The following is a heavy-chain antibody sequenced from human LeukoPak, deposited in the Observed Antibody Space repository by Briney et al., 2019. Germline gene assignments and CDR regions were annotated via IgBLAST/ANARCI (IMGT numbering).Heavy chain of an antibody. Sequence: SVKVSCKASGGTFSSYAISWVRQAPGQGLEWMGRIIPIIGTANYAQKFQGRVTITTDESTSTAYMELSSLRSEDTAVYYCATCYGGRNNPLYYYYYMDVWGKGTTVTVSS. V-gene: IGHV1-69*05. CDR3: ATCYGGRNNPLYYYYYMDV. J-gene: IGHJ6*03. CDR2: IIPIIGTA. CDR1: GGTFSSYA. D-gene: IGHD4/OR15-4a*01.